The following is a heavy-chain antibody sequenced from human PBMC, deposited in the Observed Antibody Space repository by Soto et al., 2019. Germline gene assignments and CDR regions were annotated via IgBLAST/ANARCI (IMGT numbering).Heavy chain of an antibody. CDR1: GYSIGSGYY. CDR3: ASRDPGTSVDY. Sequence: PSETLSLTCVVSGYSIGSGYYWGWIRQSPGKGLEWIGSIYYSGSTNYNQSLKSRVTISLDKSENQFSLKVTSLTAADTAVYYCASRDPGTSVDYWGQGTLVTVSS. D-gene: IGHD1-7*01. CDR2: IYYSGST. V-gene: IGHV4-38-2*01. J-gene: IGHJ4*02.